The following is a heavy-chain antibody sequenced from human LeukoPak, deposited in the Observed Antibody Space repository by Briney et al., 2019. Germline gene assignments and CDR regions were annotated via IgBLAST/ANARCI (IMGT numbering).Heavy chain of an antibody. CDR1: GFTFSTYV. D-gene: IGHD6-13*01. CDR2: INSDGSST. J-gene: IGHJ4*02. V-gene: IGHV3-74*01. CDR3: ARGAAGDY. Sequence: GGSLRLSCVGSGFTFSTYVIHWVRQAPGKGLEWVSRINSDGSSTSYADSVKDRFTISRDNAKNTLYLQMNSLRAEDTAVYYCARGAAGDYWGQGTLVTVSS.